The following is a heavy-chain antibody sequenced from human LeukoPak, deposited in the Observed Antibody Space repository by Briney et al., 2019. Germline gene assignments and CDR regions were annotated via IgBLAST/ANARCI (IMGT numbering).Heavy chain of an antibody. J-gene: IGHJ4*02. CDR2: INHSGST. V-gene: IGHV4-34*01. D-gene: IGHD3-3*01. CDR1: GGSFSNYY. CDR3: ARSRFLKWLAAY. Sequence: SETLSLTCAVYGGSFSNYYWSWIRQPPGKGLEWIGEINHSGSTNYNPSLKSRVTISVDTSKNQFSLKLSSVTAADTAVYYCARSRFLKWLAAYWGQGTLVTVSS.